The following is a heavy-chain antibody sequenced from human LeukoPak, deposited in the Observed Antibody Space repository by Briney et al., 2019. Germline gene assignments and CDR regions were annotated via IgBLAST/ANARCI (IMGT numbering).Heavy chain of an antibody. CDR1: GFTFSSYS. Sequence: GGSLRLSCAASGFTFSSYSMNWVRQAPGKGLEWVSSISSSSSYIYYADSVKGRFTTSRDNAKNSLYLQMNSLRAEDTAVYYCARDRSVAFDIWGQGTMVTVSS. J-gene: IGHJ3*02. CDR2: ISSSSSYI. CDR3: ARDRSVAFDI. D-gene: IGHD3-3*01. V-gene: IGHV3-21*01.